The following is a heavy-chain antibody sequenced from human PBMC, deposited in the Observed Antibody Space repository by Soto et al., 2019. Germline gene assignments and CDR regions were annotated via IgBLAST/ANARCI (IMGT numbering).Heavy chain of an antibody. V-gene: IGHV1-3*01. Sequence: ASLKVSCKASGYTFTSYAIHWVRQAPGQRLEWMGWINAGNGNTKYSQKFQDRVTITRDTSASTAYMELSSLRSEDTAVYYCARDLGGWHDYWGQGTLVTVSS. J-gene: IGHJ4*02. CDR3: ARDLGGWHDY. D-gene: IGHD6-19*01. CDR2: INAGNGNT. CDR1: GYTFTSYA.